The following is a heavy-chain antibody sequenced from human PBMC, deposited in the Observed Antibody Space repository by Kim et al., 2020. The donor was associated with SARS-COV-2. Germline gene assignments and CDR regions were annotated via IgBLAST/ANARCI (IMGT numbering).Heavy chain of an antibody. CDR3: ARGGDGYKTFDY. Sequence: SETLSLTCAVYGGSFSGYYWSWIRQPPGKGLEWIGEINHSGSTNYNPSLKSRVTISVDTSKNQFSLKLSSVTAADTAVYYCARGGDGYKTFDYWGQGTLVTVSS. V-gene: IGHV4-34*01. CDR2: INHSGST. J-gene: IGHJ4*02. D-gene: IGHD5-12*01. CDR1: GGSFSGYY.